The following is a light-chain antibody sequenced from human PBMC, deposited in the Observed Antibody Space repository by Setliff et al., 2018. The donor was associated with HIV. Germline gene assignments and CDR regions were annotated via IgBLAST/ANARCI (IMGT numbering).Light chain of an antibody. J-gene: IGLJ1*01. V-gene: IGLV2-14*01. CDR3: RSDTSSSTPV. CDR2: EVT. Sequence: QSALTQPAAVSWSPGQSITISCTGTSSYVGAYIYVSWYQQHPGKAPKLMIYEVTHRPSGVSNRFSGSKSGNTASLTISGITPQDEADYYCRSDTSSSTPVLGTGTKVTVL. CDR1: SSYVGAYIY.